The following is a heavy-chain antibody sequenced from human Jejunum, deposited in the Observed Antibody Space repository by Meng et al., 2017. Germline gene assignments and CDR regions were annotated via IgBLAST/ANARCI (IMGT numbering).Heavy chain of an antibody. CDR3: GRGFCTGGTCYSGAY. V-gene: IGHV3-72*01. Sequence: GESLKISCIASGFIFSDHYMDWVRQAPGKGLEWVGRIRKKANSYTTESAASVKGRFTISRDDSQNSLYLQMNSLKTEDTAVYYCGRGFCTGGTCYSGAYWGRGNLVNGAS. J-gene: IGHJ4*01. CDR2: IRKKANSYTT. CDR1: GFIFSDHY. D-gene: IGHD2-15*01.